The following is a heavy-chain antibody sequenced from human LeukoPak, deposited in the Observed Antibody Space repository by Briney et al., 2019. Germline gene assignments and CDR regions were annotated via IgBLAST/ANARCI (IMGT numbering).Heavy chain of an antibody. V-gene: IGHV3-30-3*01. CDR1: GFTFSSYA. D-gene: IGHD3-22*01. CDR3: ARDHYYDSSGYYSTDYFDY. J-gene: IGHJ4*02. CDR2: ISYDGSSK. Sequence: PGRSLRLPCAASGFTFSSYAMHWVRQAPGKGLEWVAVISYDGSSKYYADSVKGRFTISRDNSKNTLYLQMNSLRAEDTAVYYCARDHYYDSSGYYSTDYFDYWGQGTLVTVSS.